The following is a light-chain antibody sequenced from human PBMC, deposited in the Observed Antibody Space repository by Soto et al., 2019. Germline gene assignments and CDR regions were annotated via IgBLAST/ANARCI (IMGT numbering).Light chain of an antibody. CDR1: QTVRNNY. J-gene: IGKJ1*01. Sequence: IVLTPSPATLSMSPGEGATLSCRASQTVRNNYLAWYQQKPGQAPRLLIYGASSRATGIPDRFSGSGSGTDFTLTIPRLEPEDFAVYYCLQYGISVWTFGQGAKVDIK. CDR2: GAS. CDR3: LQYGISVWT. V-gene: IGKV3-20*01.